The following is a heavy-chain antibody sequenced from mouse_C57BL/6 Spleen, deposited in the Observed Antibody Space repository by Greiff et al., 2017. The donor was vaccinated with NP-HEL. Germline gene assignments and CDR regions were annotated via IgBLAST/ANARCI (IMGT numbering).Heavy chain of an antibody. D-gene: IGHD1-1*01. CDR3: AMGGYYGSSYDFAMDY. V-gene: IGHV1-74*01. CDR1: GYTFTSYW. Sequence: VQLQQPGAELVKPGASVKVSCKASGYTFTSYWMHWVKQRPGHGLEWIGRIHPSDSDTNYTQKFKGKATLTVDKSSSTAYMQLSSLTSEDSAVYYCAMGGYYGSSYDFAMDYWGQGTSVTVSS. CDR2: IHPSDSDT. J-gene: IGHJ4*01.